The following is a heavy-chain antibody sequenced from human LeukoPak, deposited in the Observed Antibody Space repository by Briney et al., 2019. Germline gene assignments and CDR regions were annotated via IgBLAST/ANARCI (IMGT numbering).Heavy chain of an antibody. V-gene: IGHV1-69*05. CDR2: IIPIFGTA. J-gene: IGHJ4*02. CDR3: ATNLITYGDQHVDY. D-gene: IGHD4-17*01. Sequence: SVKVSCKASVGTFSSDAISCVRQAPGQGLEWMGGIIPIFGTANYAQKFKGRVTITTDESTSTAYMELSSLRSEDTAVYYCATNLITYGDQHVDYWGEGTLVTV. CDR1: VGTFSSDA.